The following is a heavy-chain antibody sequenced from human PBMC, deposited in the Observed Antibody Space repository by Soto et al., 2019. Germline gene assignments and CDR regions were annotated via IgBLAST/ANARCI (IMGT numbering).Heavy chain of an antibody. CDR3: ARDRTYYYGSGSLWVYGMDV. D-gene: IGHD3-10*01. J-gene: IGHJ6*02. CDR1: CGSSSSYY. Sequence: SETLSLTCTVSCGSSSSYYWSWIRQPPGKGLEWIGYIYYSGSTNYNPSLKSRVTISVDTSKNQFSLKLSSVTAADTAVYYCARDRTYYYGSGSLWVYGMDVWGQGTTVT. CDR2: IYYSGST. V-gene: IGHV4-59*01.